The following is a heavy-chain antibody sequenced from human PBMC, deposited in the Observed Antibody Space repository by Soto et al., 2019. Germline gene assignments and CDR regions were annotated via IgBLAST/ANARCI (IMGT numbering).Heavy chain of an antibody. Sequence: GESLKISCKGSGYSFTGYWIGWVRQMPGKGLEWMGIIYPGDSDTRYSPSFQGQVTISADKSISTAYLQWSSLKASDTAMYYCARRTPSSGWGSDYWGQGTLVTVSS. D-gene: IGHD6-19*01. CDR1: GYSFTGYW. V-gene: IGHV5-51*01. CDR2: IYPGDSDT. J-gene: IGHJ4*02. CDR3: ARRTPSSGWGSDY.